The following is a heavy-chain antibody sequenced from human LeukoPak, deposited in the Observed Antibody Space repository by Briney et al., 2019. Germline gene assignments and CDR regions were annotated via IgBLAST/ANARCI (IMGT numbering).Heavy chain of an antibody. Sequence: GGSLRLSCAASGFTFSDYTMTWVRQAPGKGLEWVASISSDSSYIDYADSVKGRFTISRDNAKNSLYLQMNSLRAEDTAVYYCASLDDSSGYYRGDAFDIWGQGTMVTVSS. CDR1: GFTFSDYT. D-gene: IGHD3-22*01. V-gene: IGHV3-21*01. CDR2: ISSDSSYI. J-gene: IGHJ3*02. CDR3: ASLDDSSGYYRGDAFDI.